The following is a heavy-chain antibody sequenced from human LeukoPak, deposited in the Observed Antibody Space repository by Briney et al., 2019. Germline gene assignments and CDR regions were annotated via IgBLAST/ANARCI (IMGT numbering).Heavy chain of an antibody. V-gene: IGHV3-7*01. D-gene: IGHD3-10*01. CDR3: ASNRYYYGSGSYYIWNWFDP. Sequence: GGSLRLSCAASGFTFSSYRMSWVRQVPGKGLEWVANIKQDGSEKYYVDSVKGRFTISRDNAKNSLYLQMNSLRAEDTAVYYCASNRYYYGSGSYYIWNWFDPWGQGTLVTVSS. CDR1: GFTFSSYR. CDR2: IKQDGSEK. J-gene: IGHJ5*02.